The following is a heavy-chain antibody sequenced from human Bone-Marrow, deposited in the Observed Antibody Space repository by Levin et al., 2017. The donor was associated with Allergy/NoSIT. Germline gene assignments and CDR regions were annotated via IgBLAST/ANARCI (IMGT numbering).Heavy chain of an antibody. CDR3: AHSHGLRQGLVLSQ. D-gene: IGHD6-19*01. J-gene: IGHJ4*02. V-gene: IGHV2-5*01. Sequence: SGPTLVKPTQTLTLTCTFSGFSLSTSGVGVGWIRQPPGKALEWLALIYWNDDKRYSPSLKSRLTITKDTSKNQVVLTMTNMDPVDTATYYCAHSHGLRQGLVLSQWGQGTLVTVSS. CDR1: GFSLSTSGVG. CDR2: IYWNDDK.